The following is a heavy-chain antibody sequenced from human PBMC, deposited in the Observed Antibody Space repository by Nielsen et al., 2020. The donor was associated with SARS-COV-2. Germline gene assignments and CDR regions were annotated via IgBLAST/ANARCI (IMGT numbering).Heavy chain of an antibody. CDR3: ARGRRDRSLTTVPPYYFDY. CDR2: MNPNSGNT. CDR1: GYTFTSYD. J-gene: IGHJ4*02. Sequence: ASVKVSCEASGYTFTSYDINWVRQATGQGLEWMGWMNPNSGNTGYAQKFQGRVTMTRNTSISTAYMELSSLRSEDTAVYYCARGRRDRSLTTVPPYYFDYWGQGTLVTVSS. V-gene: IGHV1-8*01. D-gene: IGHD4-17*01.